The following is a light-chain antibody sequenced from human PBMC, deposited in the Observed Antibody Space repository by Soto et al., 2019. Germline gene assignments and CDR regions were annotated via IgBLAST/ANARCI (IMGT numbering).Light chain of an antibody. CDR2: GAS. J-gene: IGKJ1*01. Sequence: EIVMTQSPATLSVSPGERATLSCRASQSVNSNLAWYQQKPGQAPRLLIYGASTRATGVPARFSGSGYGTEFTLTVSSLQSEDFEVYFCQQYNNWPTFGQGIKVEIK. CDR1: QSVNSN. CDR3: QQYNNWPT. V-gene: IGKV3-15*01.